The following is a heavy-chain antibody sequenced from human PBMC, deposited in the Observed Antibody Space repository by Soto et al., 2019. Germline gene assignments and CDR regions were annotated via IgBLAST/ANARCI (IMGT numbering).Heavy chain of an antibody. CDR2: IIPIFGTA. V-gene: IGHV1-69*13. Sequence: SVKVSCKASGGTFSSYAISWVRQAPGQGLEWMGGIIPIFGTANYAQKFQGRVTITADESTSTAYMELSSLRSEDTAVYYCATPPRGIFGVVIPYYYYGMDVWGQGTTVTVSS. CDR3: ATPPRGIFGVVIPYYYYGMDV. CDR1: GGTFSSYA. J-gene: IGHJ6*02. D-gene: IGHD3-3*01.